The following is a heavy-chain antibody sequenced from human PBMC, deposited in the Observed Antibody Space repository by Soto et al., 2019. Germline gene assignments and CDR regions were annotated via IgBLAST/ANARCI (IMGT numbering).Heavy chain of an antibody. CDR2: ISYDGSNR. D-gene: IGHD3-3*01. Sequence: VQLVESGGGVVQPGRSLRLSCGVSGLNSRAFGAYAMHWVRQAPGKGLEWVAAISYDGSNRYCSESLKGRFTISRDNSKNTLYLQISSLRVEDTAVYFCAKVTNDFWTSQNRAGLHFDSWGQGTLVTVSS. CDR1: GLNSRAFGAYA. V-gene: IGHV3-30*18. CDR3: AKVTNDFWTSQNRAGLHFDS. J-gene: IGHJ4*02.